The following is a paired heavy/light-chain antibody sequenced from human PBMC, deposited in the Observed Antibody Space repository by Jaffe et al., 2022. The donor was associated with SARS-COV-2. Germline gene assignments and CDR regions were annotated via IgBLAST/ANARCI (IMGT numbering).Heavy chain of an antibody. CDR1: GYSISRGGYY. V-gene: IGHV4-39*01. D-gene: IGHD2-15*01. Sequence: QVQLQESGPGLVKPSETLSLTCTVSGYSISRGGYYWGWVRQPPGEGLEWIASIYYSGNTYYNPSLKSRVTISVGTSKNQFSLKLSSVTAADTAVYFCARHFTCGGGSCYYYSDYWGQGTLVTVSS. J-gene: IGHJ4*02. CDR2: IYYSGNT. CDR3: ARHFTCGGGSCYYYSDY.
Light chain of an antibody. V-gene: IGLV1-51*02. CDR2: GDN. J-gene: IGLJ2*01. Sequence: QSVLTQPPSVSAAPGQKVTISCSGSSSNIENNYVSWYQHFPGTAPKLLIYGDNKRPSGIPDRFSGSKSGTSATLAITGLQTGDEADYYCGTWDSRLSAVFGGGTKLTVL. CDR1: SSNIENNY. CDR3: GTWDSRLSAV.